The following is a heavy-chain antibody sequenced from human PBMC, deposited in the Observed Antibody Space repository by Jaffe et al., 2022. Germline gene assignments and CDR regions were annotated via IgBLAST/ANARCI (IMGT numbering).Heavy chain of an antibody. CDR2: IYHSGST. Sequence: QVQLQESGPGLVKPSETLSLTCAVSGYSISSGYYWGWIRQPPGKGLEWIGSIYHSGSTYYNPSLKSRVTISVDTSKNQFSLKLSSVTAADTAVYYCARITLLAYCGGDCQTHWYFDLWGRGTLVTVSS. CDR3: ARITLLAYCGGDCQTHWYFDL. V-gene: IGHV4-38-2*01. J-gene: IGHJ2*01. CDR1: GYSISSGYY. D-gene: IGHD2-21*02.